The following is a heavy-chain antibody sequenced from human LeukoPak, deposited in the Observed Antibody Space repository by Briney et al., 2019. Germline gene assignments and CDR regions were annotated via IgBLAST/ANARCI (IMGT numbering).Heavy chain of an antibody. J-gene: IGHJ3*02. D-gene: IGHD3-22*01. CDR3: ARESLYYYDSSGSQGFPLDI. CDR2: IYYSGST. CDR1: GGSISSGGYY. Sequence: ASETLSLTCTVSGGSISSGGYYWSWIRQHPGKGLEWIGYIYYSGSTYYNPSLKSRVTISVDTSKNQFSLKLSSVTAADTAVYYCARESLYYYDSSGSQGFPLDIWGQGTMVTVSS. V-gene: IGHV4-31*03.